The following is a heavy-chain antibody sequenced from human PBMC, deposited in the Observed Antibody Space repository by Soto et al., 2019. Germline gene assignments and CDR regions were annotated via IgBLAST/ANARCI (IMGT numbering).Heavy chain of an antibody. CDR2: INQDGSEK. Sequence: VQLVESGGGLVQPGGSLRLSCVASGFTFSSYWMSWVRQAPGKGLQWVANINQDGSEKYYVDSVEGRFTISRDDAKNSLFLQMNSLRAEDTAVYYCARGQYWGQGTLVIVSS. CDR3: ARGQY. J-gene: IGHJ4*02. CDR1: GFTFSSYW. V-gene: IGHV3-7*05.